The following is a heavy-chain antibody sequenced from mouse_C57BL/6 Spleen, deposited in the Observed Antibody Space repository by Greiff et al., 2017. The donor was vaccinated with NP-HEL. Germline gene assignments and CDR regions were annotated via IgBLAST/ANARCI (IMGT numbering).Heavy chain of an antibody. Sequence: DVKLQESVAELVRPGASVKLSCTASGFNIKNTYMHWVKQRPEQGLEWIGRIDPANGNTKYAPKFQGKATITADTSSNTAYLQLSSLTSEDTAIYYCHYGSSLNWSWFAYWGQGTLVTVSA. CDR3: HYGSSLNWSWFAY. V-gene: IGHV14-3*01. J-gene: IGHJ3*01. CDR1: GFNIKNTY. D-gene: IGHD1-1*01. CDR2: IDPANGNT.